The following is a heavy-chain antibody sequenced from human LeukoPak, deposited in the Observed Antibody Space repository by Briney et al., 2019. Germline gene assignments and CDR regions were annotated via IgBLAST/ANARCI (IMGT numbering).Heavy chain of an antibody. CDR1: GGSISSYY. CDR2: IYYSRST. CDR3: AAFYDSSGYAIDPYYYYYMDV. J-gene: IGHJ6*03. V-gene: IGHV4-59*01. D-gene: IGHD3-22*01. Sequence: PSETLSLTCTVSGGSISSYYWSWIRQPPGKGLEWVGSIYYSRSTNYNPSPKSRVTISVDTSKNQFSLKLSSVTAADTAVYYCAAFYDSSGYAIDPYYYYYMDVWGKGTTVTVSS.